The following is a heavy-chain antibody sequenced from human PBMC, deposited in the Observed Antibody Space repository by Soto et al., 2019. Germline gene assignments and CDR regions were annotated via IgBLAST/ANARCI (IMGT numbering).Heavy chain of an antibody. V-gene: IGHV3-23*01. D-gene: IGHD3-16*02. J-gene: IGHJ4*02. CDR2: ISGSGGST. CDR3: AKSFRPSSIWWTCRHKTHFDS. Sequence: EVQLLESGGGLVQPGGSLRLSCAASGFTFSSYAMNWVRQAPGKGLEWVSSISGSGGSTYYADSVKGRFTISRDNSKNMLYLQMNSLRAEDTAIYYCAKSFRPSSIWWTCRHKTHFDSWGQGALVTVSS. CDR1: GFTFSSYA.